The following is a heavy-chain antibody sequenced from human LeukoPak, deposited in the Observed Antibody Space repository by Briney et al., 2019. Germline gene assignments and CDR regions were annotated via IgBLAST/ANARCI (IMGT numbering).Heavy chain of an antibody. Sequence: ASVKVSCKASGHTFSSYGISWVRQAPGQGLEWMGWISDYNGNTNYARKVQGRVTMTTDPFTSTAYMELRSLRSDDTAVYYCARDGPDRAAWFDPWGQGTLVTVSS. D-gene: IGHD3-22*01. CDR2: ISDYNGNT. CDR3: ARDGPDRAAWFDP. CDR1: GHTFSSYG. J-gene: IGHJ5*02. V-gene: IGHV1-18*01.